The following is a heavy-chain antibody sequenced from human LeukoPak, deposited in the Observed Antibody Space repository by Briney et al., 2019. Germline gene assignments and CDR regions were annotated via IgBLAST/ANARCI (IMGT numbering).Heavy chain of an antibody. J-gene: IGHJ4*02. D-gene: IGHD6-19*01. CDR1: GFSFSTYN. CDR2: NSGGSS. CDR3: AKDLGSSGWYIDY. V-gene: IGHV3-23*01. Sequence: GGSLRLSCAASGFSFSTYNMNWVRQAPGKGLEWVSSNSGGSSYYADSVKGRFTISRDNSKNTLYLQMNSLRAEDTAVYYCAKDLGSSGWYIDYWGQGTLVTVSS.